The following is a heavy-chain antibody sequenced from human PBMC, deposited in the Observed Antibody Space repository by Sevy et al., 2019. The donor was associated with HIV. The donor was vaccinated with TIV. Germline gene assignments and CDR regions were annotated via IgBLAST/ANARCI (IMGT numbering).Heavy chain of an antibody. Sequence: GGSLRLSCAASGFTFSSYAMSWVRQAPGKGLEWVSAISGSGGRTYYADSVKGRFTISRDNSKNTLYLKMNSLRAEDTAVYYCAKGRLYDSSGYYYDYWGQGTLVTVSS. CDR2: ISGSGGRT. CDR1: GFTFSSYA. CDR3: AKGRLYDSSGYYYDY. J-gene: IGHJ4*02. D-gene: IGHD3-22*01. V-gene: IGHV3-23*01.